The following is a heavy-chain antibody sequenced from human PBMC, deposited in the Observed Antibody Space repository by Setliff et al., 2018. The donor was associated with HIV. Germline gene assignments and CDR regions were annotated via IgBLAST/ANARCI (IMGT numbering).Heavy chain of an antibody. Sequence: PGGSLRLSCAASGFTVSSNYMSWVRQAPGKGLEWVSVIYSGGSTYYADSVKGRFTISRDNSKNTLYLQMNSLRAEDTAVYYCARGTRIAVGPDAFDIWGQGTMVTVSS. CDR1: GFTVSSNY. V-gene: IGHV3-53*01. J-gene: IGHJ3*02. D-gene: IGHD6-19*01. CDR2: IYSGGST. CDR3: ARGTRIAVGPDAFDI.